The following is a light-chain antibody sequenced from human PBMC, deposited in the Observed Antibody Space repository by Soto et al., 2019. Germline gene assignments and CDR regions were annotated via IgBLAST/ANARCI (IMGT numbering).Light chain of an antibody. CDR2: DAS. V-gene: IGKV1-5*01. Sequence: DIQMTQSPSSLSASVGDRVTITCRASQSITTYLNWYLQKPGKAPKLLIYDASSLESGVPSRFSGSGSGTEFTLTISSLQPDDFATYYCQQYNSYPTTFGQGTKVDIK. J-gene: IGKJ1*01. CDR1: QSITTY. CDR3: QQYNSYPTT.